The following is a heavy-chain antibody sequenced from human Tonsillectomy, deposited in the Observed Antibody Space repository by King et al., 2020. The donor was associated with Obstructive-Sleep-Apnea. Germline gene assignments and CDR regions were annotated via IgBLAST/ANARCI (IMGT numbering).Heavy chain of an antibody. Sequence: QLQESGPGLVKPSQTLSLTCTVSGGSISSGGYYWSWIRQHPGKGLEWIGYIYYSGSTYYNPSLKGRVTISVDTSKNQFSLKLSSVTAADTAVYYCARIGCSSTSCYAGFSGWFDPWGQGTLVTVSS. D-gene: IGHD2-2*01. CDR1: GGSISSGGYY. V-gene: IGHV4-31*03. J-gene: IGHJ5*02. CDR3: ARIGCSSTSCYAGFSGWFDP. CDR2: IYYSGST.